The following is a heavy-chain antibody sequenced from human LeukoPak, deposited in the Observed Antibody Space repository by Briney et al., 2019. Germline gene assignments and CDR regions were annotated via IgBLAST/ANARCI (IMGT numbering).Heavy chain of an antibody. Sequence: PSETLSLTCTVSGDSISSGYYWAWIRQPPGKGLEWIGSIYHSGNTYYNPSLERRVTISVDKSKSQFSVRLNSVTAADTAVYFCAKGRHCSSASCDVFDPWGQGTLVTVSS. J-gene: IGHJ5*02. CDR1: GDSISSGYY. CDR3: AKGRHCSSASCDVFDP. V-gene: IGHV4-38-2*02. CDR2: IYHSGNT. D-gene: IGHD2-2*01.